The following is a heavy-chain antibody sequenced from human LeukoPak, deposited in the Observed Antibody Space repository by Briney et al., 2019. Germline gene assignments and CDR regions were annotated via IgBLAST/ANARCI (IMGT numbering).Heavy chain of an antibody. V-gene: IGHV1-2*06. CDR2: INPNSGGT. D-gene: IGHD5-18*01. CDR1: GYTFTGYY. CDR3: ARIIGYSSGYAGDY. J-gene: IGHJ4*02. Sequence: GASVKVSCKASGYTFTGYYMHWVRQAPGQGLEWMGRINPNSGGTNYAQKFQGRVTMTRDTSISTAYMELSRLRSDDTAVLFCARIIGYSSGYAGDYWGQGTLVTVSS.